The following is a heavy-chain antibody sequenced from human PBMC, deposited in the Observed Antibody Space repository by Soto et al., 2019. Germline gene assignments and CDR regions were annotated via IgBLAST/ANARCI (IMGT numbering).Heavy chain of an antibody. CDR1: GFTFSSYG. Sequence: QVQLVESGGGVVQPGRSLRLSCAASGFTFSSYGMHWVRQAPGKGLEWVAVISYDGSNKYYADSVKGRFTISRDNSKNELYLQMNSLRAEDTDVYYCAKTTVTARQSTRYYYYGMDVWGQGTTVTVSS. CDR2: ISYDGSNK. D-gene: IGHD4-4*01. CDR3: AKTTVTARQSTRYYYYGMDV. V-gene: IGHV3-30*18. J-gene: IGHJ6*02.